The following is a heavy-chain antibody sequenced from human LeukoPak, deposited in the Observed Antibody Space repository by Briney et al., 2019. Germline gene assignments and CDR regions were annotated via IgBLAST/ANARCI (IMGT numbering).Heavy chain of an antibody. V-gene: IGHV3-23*01. CDR1: GFIFSSYA. CDR2: LRGDGET. CDR3: AKASWVSSDDVVL. J-gene: IGHJ4*02. Sequence: GGSLRLSCAASGFIFSSYAMSWVRQAPARGLEWVSSLRGDGETFYADSVKGRFTLSRDESRNTVYLQMNNLRVEDTAVYFCAKASWVSSDDVVLWGQGTLVTVSS. D-gene: IGHD2-15*01.